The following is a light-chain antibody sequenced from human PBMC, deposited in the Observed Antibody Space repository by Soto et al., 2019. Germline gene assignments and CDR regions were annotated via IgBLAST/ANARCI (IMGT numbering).Light chain of an antibody. V-gene: IGKV1-39*01. CDR3: QQSYSTPYT. CDR1: QSISSN. J-gene: IGKJ2*01. Sequence: DIQMTQSPSSLSASVGNRVIITCRASQSISSNLNWYQQKPGKAPKFLIYAASSLQSGDPSRFSGSGSGTDFTLTISSLQPEDFATYYCQQSYSTPYTFGQGTKLEIK. CDR2: AAS.